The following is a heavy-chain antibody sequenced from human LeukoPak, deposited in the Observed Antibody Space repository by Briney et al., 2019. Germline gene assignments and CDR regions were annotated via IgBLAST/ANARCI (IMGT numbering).Heavy chain of an antibody. CDR2: ISFDGDNK. D-gene: IGHD2-2*01. Sequence: GGSLRLSCVASGFTFSNSAIPWVRRAPGKGLEWVAVISFDGDNKYYGDSVRGRFTISRDNSKTTVYLQMNSLRMEDTAVYYCAKDRRDCNSTSCYRVGGDFDYWGQGTLVSVSS. CDR3: AKDRRDCNSTSCYRVGGDFDY. V-gene: IGHV3-30-3*01. CDR1: GFTFSNSA. J-gene: IGHJ4*02.